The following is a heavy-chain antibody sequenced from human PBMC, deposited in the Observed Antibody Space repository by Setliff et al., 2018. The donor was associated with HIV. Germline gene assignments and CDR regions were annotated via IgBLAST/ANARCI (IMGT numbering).Heavy chain of an antibody. Sequence: ASVKVSCKASGYTFASYSMHWVRQAPGQGLEWMGIINRSGGTTNYAQKFQGRVTMTRDTSTSTVYMEGSSLRSDDTAVYYCARDRTHRSGWYGYFEYWGQGTLVTVSS. CDR1: GYTFASYS. D-gene: IGHD6-19*01. CDR3: ARDRTHRSGWYGYFEY. V-gene: IGHV1-46*01. J-gene: IGHJ4*02. CDR2: INRSGGTT.